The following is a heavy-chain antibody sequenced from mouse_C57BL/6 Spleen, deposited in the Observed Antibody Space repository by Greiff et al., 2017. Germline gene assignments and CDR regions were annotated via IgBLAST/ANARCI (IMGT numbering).Heavy chain of an antibody. Sequence: EVKLMESEGGLVQPGSSMKLSCTASGFAFSDSYMAWVRQVPEKGLEWVANINYDGSSTYYLDSLKSRFIISRDNAKNILYLQMSSLKSEDTATYDCARRGKYYGSSLDYAMDYWGQGTSVTVSS. CDR2: INYDGSST. J-gene: IGHJ4*01. CDR3: ARRGKYYGSSLDYAMDY. D-gene: IGHD1-1*01. CDR1: GFAFSDSY. V-gene: IGHV5-16*01.